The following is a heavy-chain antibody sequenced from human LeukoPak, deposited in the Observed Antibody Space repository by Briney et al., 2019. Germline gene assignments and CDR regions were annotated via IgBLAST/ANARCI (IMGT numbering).Heavy chain of an antibody. Sequence: GGSLRLSCAASGFTFSSYAIHWVRQAPGKGLEWVAIVSYDGSNKYYADSVKGRFTISRDNSKNTMYLQMNSLRAEDTAVYYCARDGLLEMATPFYFDYWGQGTLVTVSS. J-gene: IGHJ4*02. CDR2: VSYDGSNK. CDR1: GFTFSSYA. V-gene: IGHV3-30-3*01. CDR3: ARDGLLEMATPFYFDY. D-gene: IGHD5-24*01.